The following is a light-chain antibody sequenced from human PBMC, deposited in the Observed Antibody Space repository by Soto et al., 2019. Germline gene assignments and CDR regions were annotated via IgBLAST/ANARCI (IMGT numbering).Light chain of an antibody. CDR2: EGS. CDR3: CSYAGSLRV. CDR1: SSDVGSYNL. J-gene: IGLJ2*01. Sequence: QSALTQPASVSGSPGQSITISCTGTSSDVGSYNLVSWYQQHPGKAPKLMIYEGSKRPSGVSNRFSGSKSGNTASLTISGLQAEDEADYYCCSYAGSLRVFGGGTKRTVL. V-gene: IGLV2-23*01.